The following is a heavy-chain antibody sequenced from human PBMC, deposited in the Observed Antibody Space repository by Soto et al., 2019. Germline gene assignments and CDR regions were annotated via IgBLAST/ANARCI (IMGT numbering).Heavy chain of an antibody. V-gene: IGHV4-59*01. Sequence: SETLSLTYTVSGGSISSYYWSWIRQPPGKGLEWIGYIYYSGSTNYNPSLKSRVTISVDTSKNQFSLKLSSVTAADTAVYYCARWGYDSSGGNWFDPWGQGTLVTVSS. CDR3: ARWGYDSSGGNWFDP. CDR2: IYYSGST. D-gene: IGHD3-22*01. J-gene: IGHJ5*02. CDR1: GGSISSYY.